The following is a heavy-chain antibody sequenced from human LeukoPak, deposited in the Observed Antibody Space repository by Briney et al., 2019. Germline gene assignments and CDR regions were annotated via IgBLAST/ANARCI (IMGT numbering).Heavy chain of an antibody. Sequence: GGSLRLSCAASGFTFDDYAMHWVRQAPGKGLEWVSGISWNSGSIGYADSVKGRFTISRDNAKNSLYLQMNSLRAEDTAVYYCAKDSSGYYRGSDYWGQGTLVTVSS. J-gene: IGHJ4*02. D-gene: IGHD3-22*01. CDR3: AKDSSGYYRGSDY. V-gene: IGHV3-9*01. CDR1: GFTFDDYA. CDR2: ISWNSGSI.